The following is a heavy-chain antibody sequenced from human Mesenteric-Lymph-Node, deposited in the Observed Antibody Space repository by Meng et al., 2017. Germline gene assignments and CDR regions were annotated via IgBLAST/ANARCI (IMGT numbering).Heavy chain of an antibody. Sequence: GSLRLSCGVSGGSFSSDYWSWIRQAPGKGLEWIGEINNGEPTTNNPSLKSRVTISVDTSKNQFSLKLSSVTAADTAVYYCAREFYCSGGSCYYFDYWGQGTLVTVSS. CDR3: AREFYCSGGSCYYFDY. CDR2: INNGEPT. CDR1: GGSFSSDY. J-gene: IGHJ4*02. V-gene: IGHV4-34*01. D-gene: IGHD2-15*01.